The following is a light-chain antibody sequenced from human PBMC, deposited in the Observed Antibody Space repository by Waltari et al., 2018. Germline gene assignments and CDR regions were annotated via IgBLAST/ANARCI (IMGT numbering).Light chain of an antibody. CDR2: DVS. CDR3: SSQSSNDVVL. CDR1: IHDVGVYNS. V-gene: IGLV2-14*01. Sequence: QSALTQPASVSGFPGQSVTIFCAGTIHDVGVYNSVSWYQEHPGQAPGVIIYDVSDRPSGVSDRFSGSKSGNTASLTISGLQAEDEADYYCSSQSSNDVVLFGGGTKLTVL. J-gene: IGLJ2*01.